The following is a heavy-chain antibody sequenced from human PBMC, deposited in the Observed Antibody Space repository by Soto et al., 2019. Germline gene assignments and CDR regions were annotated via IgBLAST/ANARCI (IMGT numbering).Heavy chain of an antibody. CDR3: ARSMHYSDGSNYSPFDY. J-gene: IGHJ4*02. D-gene: IGHD3-22*01. CDR2: FYYTGST. Sequence: SETLSLTCTVAGGSVSSGNYYWSWIRQPPGKGLEWIGYFYYTGSTNYNPSLKSRVTISVDASKNQFSLRLSSLTAADTAVYYCARSMHYSDGSNYSPFDYWGQGTLVTVSS. V-gene: IGHV4-61*01. CDR1: GGSVSSGNYY.